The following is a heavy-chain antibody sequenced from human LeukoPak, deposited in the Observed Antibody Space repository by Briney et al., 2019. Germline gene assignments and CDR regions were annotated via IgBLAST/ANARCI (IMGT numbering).Heavy chain of an antibody. J-gene: IGHJ1*01. Sequence: SETLSLPCPVSGGSISSYYWSWLRPPPGKGLEWIGYIYYSGSTNYNPSLKSRVTISVDTSKNQFSLKLSSVTAADTAVYYCARAEGYYDSSGYYPHEYFQHWGQGTLVTVSS. CDR3: ARAEGYYDSSGYYPHEYFQH. V-gene: IGHV4-59*01. CDR2: IYYSGST. CDR1: GGSISSYY. D-gene: IGHD3-22*01.